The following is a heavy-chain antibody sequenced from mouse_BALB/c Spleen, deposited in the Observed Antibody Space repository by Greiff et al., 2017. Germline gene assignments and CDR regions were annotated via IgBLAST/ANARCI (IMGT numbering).Heavy chain of an antibody. CDR3: ARVYYYGSSPYAMDY. CDR1: GFTFSDYY. Sequence: EVHLVESGGGLVKPGGSLKLSCAASGFTFSDYYMYWVRQTPEKRLEWVATISDGGSYTYYPDSVKGRFTISRDNAKNNLYLQMSSLKSEDTAMYYCARVYYYGSSPYAMDYWGQGTSVTVSS. CDR2: ISDGGSYT. D-gene: IGHD1-1*01. J-gene: IGHJ4*01. V-gene: IGHV5-4*02.